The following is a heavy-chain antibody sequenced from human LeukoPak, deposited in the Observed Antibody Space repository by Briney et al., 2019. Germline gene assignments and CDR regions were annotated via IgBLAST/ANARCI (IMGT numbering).Heavy chain of an antibody. J-gene: IGHJ4*02. V-gene: IGHV1-69*01. Sequence: ASVKVSCKASGGTFSSYAINWVRQAPGQGLEWMGGIIPIFGTANYAQKFQDRVTITADESTSTAYMELSSLRSEDTAIYYCASRLYCSNTRCRDFPFAYWGQGTLVTVSS. CDR3: ASRLYCSNTRCRDFPFAY. CDR2: IIPIFGTA. D-gene: IGHD2-2*01. CDR1: GGTFSSYA.